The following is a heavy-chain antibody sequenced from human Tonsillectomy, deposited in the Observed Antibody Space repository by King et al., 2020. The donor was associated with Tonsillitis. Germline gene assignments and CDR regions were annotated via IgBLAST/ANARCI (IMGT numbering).Heavy chain of an antibody. V-gene: IGHV1-69*12. CDR3: ARGQTVTTSRPPVCTPIYDDYGMDV. D-gene: IGHD4-17*01. Sequence: QLVQSGAEVKKPGSSVKVSCKASGGTFSSYAISWVRQAPGQGLEWMGGIIPIFGTANYAQKFQGRVTITADESTSTAYMELSSLRSEDTAVYYCARGQTVTTSRPPVCTPIYDDYGMDVWGQGTTGTVSS. CDR1: GGTFSSYA. CDR2: IIPIFGTA. J-gene: IGHJ6*02.